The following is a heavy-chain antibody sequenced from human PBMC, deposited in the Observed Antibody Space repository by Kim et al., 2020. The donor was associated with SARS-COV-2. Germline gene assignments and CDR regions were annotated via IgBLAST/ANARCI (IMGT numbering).Heavy chain of an antibody. Sequence: SETLSLTCTVSGGSLTTRGYYWSWIRQHPGKGPEWIGYIYYNGNTLYNPSLSSRVTMSLDTAKNQFSLNLNVVTAADTAFYYCSRPADFWVYDMDVWGQGTTVIVSS. CDR1: GGSLTTRGYY. D-gene: IGHD7-27*01. CDR3: SRPADFWVYDMDV. CDR2: IYYNGNT. V-gene: IGHV4-31*03. J-gene: IGHJ6*02.